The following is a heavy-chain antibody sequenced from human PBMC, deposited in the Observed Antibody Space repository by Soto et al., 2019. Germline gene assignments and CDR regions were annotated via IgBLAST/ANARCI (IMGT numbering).Heavy chain of an antibody. CDR1: GFTFSSYA. CDR2: ISYDGSNK. D-gene: IGHD4-17*01. J-gene: IGHJ4*02. V-gene: IGHV3-30-3*01. CDR3: AKEGGPYGGNLDY. Sequence: GGSLRLSCAASGFTFSSYAMHWVRQAPGKGLEWVAVISYDGSNKYYADSVKGRFTISRDNSKNTLYLQMNSLRAEDTAVYYCAKEGGPYGGNLDYWGQGTLVTVSS.